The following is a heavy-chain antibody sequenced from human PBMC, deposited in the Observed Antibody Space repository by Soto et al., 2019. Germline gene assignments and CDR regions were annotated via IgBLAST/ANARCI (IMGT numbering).Heavy chain of an antibody. CDR2: IYYSGST. CDR3: ARTRAVWFDP. D-gene: IGHD6-19*01. Sequence: QLQLQESGPGLVKPSETLSLTCTVSGGSISSSSYYWGWIRQPPGKGLEWIGSIYYSGSTYYNPSLQRRVTMPVDTSKSQFSLTLSSVTAADTAVYYCARTRAVWFDPWGQGTLVTVSS. V-gene: IGHV4-39*01. J-gene: IGHJ5*02. CDR1: GGSISSSSYY.